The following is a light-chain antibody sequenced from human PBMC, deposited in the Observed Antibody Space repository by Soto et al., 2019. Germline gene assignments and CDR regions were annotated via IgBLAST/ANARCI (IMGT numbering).Light chain of an antibody. CDR1: SSDVGGYNY. V-gene: IGLV2-8*01. J-gene: IGLJ2*01. CDR2: EVS. Sequence: QSALTQPPSASGSPGQSVTISCTGTSSDVGGYNYVSWYQQHPGKAPKLMIYEVSKRPSGVPDRFSGSKSGNTASLTVSGLQAEDEADYYGSSYAGSNNHVVFGGGTKLTVL. CDR3: SSYAGSNNHVV.